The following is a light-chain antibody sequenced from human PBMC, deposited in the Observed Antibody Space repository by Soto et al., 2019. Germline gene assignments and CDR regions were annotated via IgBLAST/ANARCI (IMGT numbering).Light chain of an antibody. CDR3: QQSYSTLWT. CDR1: QSISSY. V-gene: IGKV1-39*01. Sequence: DLQMTQSPSSLSASVGDRVTITCRASQSISSYLNWYQQKPGKAPKLLIYAASSLQSGVPSRFSGSGSGTDFTPTISSLQPEDFATYYCQQSYSTLWTFGQGTKVEIK. CDR2: AAS. J-gene: IGKJ1*01.